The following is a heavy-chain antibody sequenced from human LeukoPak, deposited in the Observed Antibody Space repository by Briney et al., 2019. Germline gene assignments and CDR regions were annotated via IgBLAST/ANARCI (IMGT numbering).Heavy chain of an antibody. CDR1: GGSIYSGAYS. J-gene: IGHJ4*02. Sequence: SETLSLTCTVSGGSIYSGAYSWSWIRQPPGKGLEWIGYIYYSGSTNYNPSLKSRVTISVDTSKNQFSLKLSSVTAADTAVYYCARCNLYGSGSYPFDYWGQGTLVTVSS. V-gene: IGHV4-61*08. D-gene: IGHD3-10*01. CDR3: ARCNLYGSGSYPFDY. CDR2: IYYSGST.